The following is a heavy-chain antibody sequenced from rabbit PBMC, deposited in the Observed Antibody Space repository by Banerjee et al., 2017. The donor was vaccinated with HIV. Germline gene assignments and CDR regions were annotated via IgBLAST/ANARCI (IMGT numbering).Heavy chain of an antibody. V-gene: IGHV1S45*01. CDR3: ARGGDAGYGYARGYFNL. Sequence: QEQLEESGGDLVKPEGSLTLTCTASGFSFNNGYVMCWVRQAPGKGLEWIGIIYAGSGTTYYASWVNGRFTISSDNAQNTVDLQMNSLTAADTATYFCARGGDAGYGYARGYFNLWGQGTLVTVS. CDR2: IYAGSGTT. D-gene: IGHD6-1*01. CDR1: GFSFNNGYV. J-gene: IGHJ4*01.